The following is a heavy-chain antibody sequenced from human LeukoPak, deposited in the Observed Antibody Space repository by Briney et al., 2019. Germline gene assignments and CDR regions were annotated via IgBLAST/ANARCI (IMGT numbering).Heavy chain of an antibody. J-gene: IGHJ4*02. V-gene: IGHV5-51*01. Sequence: GESLKISCKASGYTFTKYWIAWVRQMPGKGLEWMGIIYPGDSDARYSPSFQGQVTISAGKSISTAYLQWSSLRASDTATYYCARQAPYDNNDYWGQGTLVTVSS. CDR3: ARQAPYDNNDY. D-gene: IGHD1/OR15-1a*01. CDR1: GYTFTKYW. CDR2: IYPGDSDA.